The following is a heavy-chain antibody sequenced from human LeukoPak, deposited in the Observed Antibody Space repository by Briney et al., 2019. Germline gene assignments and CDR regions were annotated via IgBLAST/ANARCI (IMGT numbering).Heavy chain of an antibody. J-gene: IGHJ4*02. CDR1: GFTFSSYA. D-gene: IGHD1-26*01. CDR3: AVGIVGATDY. V-gene: IGHV3-23*01. CDR2: ISGSGGST. Sequence: GGSLRLSCAASGFTFSSYAMSWVRQAPGKGLERVSAISGSGGSTYYADSVKGRFTISRDNSKNTLYLQMNSLRAEDTAVHYCAVGIVGATDYWGQGTLVTVSS.